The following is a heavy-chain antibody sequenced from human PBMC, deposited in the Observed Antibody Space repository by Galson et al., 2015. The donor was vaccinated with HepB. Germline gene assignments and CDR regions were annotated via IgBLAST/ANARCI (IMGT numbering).Heavy chain of an antibody. CDR3: ARHEVVVVSAVFWGAYYYYYYGMDV. CDR2: IDPSDSYT. Sequence: QSGAEVKKPGESLRISCKGSGYSFTSYWISWVRQMPGKGLEWMGRIDPSDSYTNYSPSFQGHVTISADKSISTAYLQWSSLKGSDTAIYYCARHEVVVVSAVFWGAYYYYYYGMDVWGQWTTVSVFS. D-gene: IGHD2-2*01. CDR1: GYSFTSYW. V-gene: IGHV5-10-1*01. J-gene: IGHJ6*02.